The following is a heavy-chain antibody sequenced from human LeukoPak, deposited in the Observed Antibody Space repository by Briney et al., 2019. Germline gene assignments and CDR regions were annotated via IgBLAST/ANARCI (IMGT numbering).Heavy chain of an antibody. CDR2: IIPILGIA. Sequence: SVKVSCKASGGTFSSYAISWVRQAPGQGLEWMARIIPILGIANYAQKFQGRVTITADKSTSTAYMELSSLRSEDTAVYYCASPGPHIVVVPAAMGYYYGMDVWGQGTTVTVSS. CDR3: ASPGPHIVVVPAAMGYYYGMDV. V-gene: IGHV1-69*04. CDR1: GGTFSSYA. D-gene: IGHD2-2*01. J-gene: IGHJ6*02.